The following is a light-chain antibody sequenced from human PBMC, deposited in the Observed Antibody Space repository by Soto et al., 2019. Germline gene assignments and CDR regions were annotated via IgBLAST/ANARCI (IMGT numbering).Light chain of an antibody. CDR1: QSVSSN. V-gene: IGKV3-15*01. CDR2: GAF. CDR3: QQYHNRPPWT. J-gene: IGKJ1*01. Sequence: EIVMTQSPATLSVSPGERATLSCRASQSVSSNLAWYQQKPGQAPRLLIYGAFTRATGIPARFSGSGSGTEFALTISSLQSADFALYYCQQYHNRPPWTFGQGTKVEMK.